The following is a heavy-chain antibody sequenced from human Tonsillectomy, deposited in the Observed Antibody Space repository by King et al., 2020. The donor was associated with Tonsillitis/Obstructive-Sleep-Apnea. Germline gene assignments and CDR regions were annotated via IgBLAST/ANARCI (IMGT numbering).Heavy chain of an antibody. V-gene: IGHV1-69*09. CDR2: IIPMLDIR. J-gene: IGHJ3*01. CDR1: GGTINSYG. D-gene: IGHD6-13*01. Sequence: QLVQSGAEVKKPGSSVKVPCKASGGTINSYGISWVRQAPGQGLEWMGRIIPMLDIRNYAQKFQGRVTFTADTSTSTGYLELSSLRSEDTAVYYCATSTASVAAAGGFDFWGQGTIVTVSS. CDR3: ATSTASVAAAGGFDF.